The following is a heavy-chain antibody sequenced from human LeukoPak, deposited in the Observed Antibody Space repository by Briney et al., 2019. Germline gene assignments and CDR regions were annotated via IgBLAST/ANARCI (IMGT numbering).Heavy chain of an antibody. CDR3: ASDYPHFYYYMDV. CDR2: IGSGGT. Sequence: GGSLRLSCTASGFTFSNYAMSWVRQAPGKGLEWVSGIGSGGTYYADSVKGRFTISRDNSKNTLYLQMDNLRAEDTAVYYCASDYPHFYYYMDVWGKGTTVTVSS. CDR1: GFTFSNYA. D-gene: IGHD4-11*01. J-gene: IGHJ6*03. V-gene: IGHV3-23*01.